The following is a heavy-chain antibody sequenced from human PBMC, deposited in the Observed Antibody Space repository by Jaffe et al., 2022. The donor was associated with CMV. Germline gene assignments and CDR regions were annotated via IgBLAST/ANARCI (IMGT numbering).Heavy chain of an antibody. V-gene: IGHV3-9*01. J-gene: IGHJ4*02. CDR2: ISWNSADT. D-gene: IGHD2-15*01. CDR1: GFNFDDYA. Sequence: EVQLVESGGGLVQTGRSLRLSCAASGFNFDDYAMHWVRQTPGKGLEWVSGISWNSADTAYADSVKGRFTISRDNAKNSLYLEMNSLKAEDTALYYCAKRGYCSGGSCYAEVFYHWGQGALVTVSS. CDR3: AKRGYCSGGSCYAEVFYH.